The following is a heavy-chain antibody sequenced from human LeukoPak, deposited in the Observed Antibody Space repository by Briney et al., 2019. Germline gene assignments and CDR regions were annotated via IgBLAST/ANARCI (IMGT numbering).Heavy chain of an antibody. CDR2: ISYDGSNK. J-gene: IGHJ4*02. CDR1: GFTFSSYG. D-gene: IGHD3-22*01. CDR3: ARNYDSSGYYREYYFDY. Sequence: GGSLRLSCAASGFTFSSYGMHWVRQAPGKGLEWVAVISYDGSNKYYADSVKGRFTISRDNSKNTLYLQMNSLRAEDTAVYYCARNYDSSGYYREYYFDYWGQGTLVTVSS. V-gene: IGHV3-30*03.